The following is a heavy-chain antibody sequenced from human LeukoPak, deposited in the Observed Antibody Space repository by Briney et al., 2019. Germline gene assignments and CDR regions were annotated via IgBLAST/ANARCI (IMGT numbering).Heavy chain of an antibody. CDR1: GGSISTYY. Sequence: PSETLSLTCTVSGGSISTYYWNWIRQPPGKGLEWIGSVYYSGSTYYNPSLKSRVTISVDTSKNQFSLKLSSVTTVDTAVYHCAMYDSTSGYFQHWGQGTLVTVSS. CDR2: VYYSGST. J-gene: IGHJ1*01. D-gene: IGHD3-16*01. V-gene: IGHV4-59*05. CDR3: AMYDSTSGYFQH.